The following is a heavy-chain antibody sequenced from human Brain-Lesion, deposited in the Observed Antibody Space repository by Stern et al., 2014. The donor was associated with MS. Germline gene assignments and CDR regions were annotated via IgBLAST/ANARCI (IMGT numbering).Heavy chain of an antibody. V-gene: IGHV4-39*01. D-gene: IGHD2-15*01. CDR1: GGSVSSTSYA. CDR3: AGEEDIRYCSGGSCTGNWFDP. J-gene: IGHJ5*02. Sequence: VQLVESGPGLVKPSETLSLTCTVAGGSVSSTSYAWAWIRQPPGKGLEWIGTIYYSGNTYYSPSLKSRLTISLDTSKNQFFLQLSFVTAADTAVYYCAGEEDIRYCSGGSCTGNWFDPWGQGTLVTVSS. CDR2: IYYSGNT.